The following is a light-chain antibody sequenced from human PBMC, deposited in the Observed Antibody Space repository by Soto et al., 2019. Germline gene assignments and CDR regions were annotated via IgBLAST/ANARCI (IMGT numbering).Light chain of an antibody. CDR1: SSDVGGYNY. Sequence: QSVLTQPASVSGSPGQSITISCTGTSSDVGGYNYVSWYQHHPGKAPKLMIFDVSNRPSGVPNRFSGSKSGNTASLTISGLQPEDEVDYYCSSYTTSNTRQIVFGTGTKVTVL. J-gene: IGLJ1*01. CDR2: DVS. V-gene: IGLV2-14*03. CDR3: SSYTTSNTRQIV.